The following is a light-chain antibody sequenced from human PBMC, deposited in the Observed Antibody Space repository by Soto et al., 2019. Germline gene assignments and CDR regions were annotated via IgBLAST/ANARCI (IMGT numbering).Light chain of an antibody. V-gene: IGKV3-20*01. CDR3: QQYAYSPRT. J-gene: IGKJ1*01. Sequence: EIVLSQSPGTLSLSPGERATLSCRASQTVGSNYLAWFQQKPGQAPRLLIYEASSRATGIPDRFSGSGSWTEFTLTINTLERDDFAVFYCQQYAYSPRTFGQGTMVDIK. CDR1: QTVGSNY. CDR2: EAS.